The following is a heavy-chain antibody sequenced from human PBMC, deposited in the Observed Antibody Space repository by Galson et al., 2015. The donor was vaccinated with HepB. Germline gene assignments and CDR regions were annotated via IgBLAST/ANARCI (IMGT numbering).Heavy chain of an antibody. CDR1: GFTFSNYA. D-gene: IGHD2-15*01. Sequence: SLRLSCAASGFTFSNYAMSWVRQAPGRGLEWVAAISGSGGSTFYADSVKGRFTIARDNSKNTLYLQMNGLRAEDTAVYYCTRLLPDYWGQGTLVTVSS. CDR3: TRLLPDY. J-gene: IGHJ4*02. CDR2: ISGSGGST. V-gene: IGHV3-23*01.